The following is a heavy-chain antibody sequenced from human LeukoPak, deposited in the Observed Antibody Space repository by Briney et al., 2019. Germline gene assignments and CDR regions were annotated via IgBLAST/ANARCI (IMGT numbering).Heavy chain of an antibody. J-gene: IGHJ4*02. CDR1: GGSFSGYY. V-gene: IGHV4-34*01. Sequence: SETLSLTCAVYGGSFSGYYWSWIRQPPGKGLEWIGEINHSGSTNYNPSLKSRVTISVDTSKNQFSLKLSSVTAADTAVYYCARASYYDSSGPDGYWGQGTLVTVSS. CDR2: INHSGST. D-gene: IGHD3-22*01. CDR3: ARASYYDSSGPDGY.